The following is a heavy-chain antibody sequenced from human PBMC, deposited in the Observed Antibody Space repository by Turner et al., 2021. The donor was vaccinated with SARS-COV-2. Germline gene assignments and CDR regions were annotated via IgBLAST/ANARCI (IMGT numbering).Heavy chain of an antibody. CDR3: ATAPPYCPNGVWPNWFDP. CDR2: FDHEDGGT. CDR1: GYALTELS. D-gene: IGHD2-8*01. J-gene: IGHJ5*02. V-gene: IGHV1-24*01. Sequence: QVQLVQSRSEAQTPGASVKVSCKVSGYALTELSMHWVRQAPGKGLKWMGGFDHEDGGTIYAQKCQGRVTMTEDTSTDTAYMELSSLRSEDTAVYYGATAPPYCPNGVWPNWFDPWGQGTLVTVSS.